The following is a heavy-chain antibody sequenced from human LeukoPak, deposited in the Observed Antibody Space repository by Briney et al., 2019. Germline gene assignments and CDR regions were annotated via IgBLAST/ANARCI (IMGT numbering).Heavy chain of an antibody. CDR1: GFTFSNYA. Sequence: GGSLRLSCAASGFTFSNYALTWVRQAPGKGLEWVSAIAFSGSTYYADSVKGRFTISRDDSKNTLYLQMNSLRAEDTAVYYCAKGFLPTSSSSNYVSFDFWGQGTLVTVSS. CDR2: IAFSGST. V-gene: IGHV3-23*01. D-gene: IGHD6-13*01. CDR3: AKGFLPTSSSSNYVSFDF. J-gene: IGHJ4*02.